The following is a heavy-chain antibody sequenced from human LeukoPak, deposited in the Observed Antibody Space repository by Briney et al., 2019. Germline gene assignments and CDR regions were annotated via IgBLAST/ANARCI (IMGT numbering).Heavy chain of an antibody. CDR2: INAGNGNT. D-gene: IGHD2-21*02. J-gene: IGHJ1*01. CDR1: GYTFTSYA. V-gene: IGHV1-3*01. CDR3: ARGCGGDCPNAEYFHH. Sequence: ASVKVSCKASGYTFTSYAMHWVRQAPGQRLEWMGWINAGNGNTIYSQKLQGRVTIARDTSASTAYMELSSLRSEDTAVYYCARGCGGDCPNAEYFHHWGQGTLVTVSS.